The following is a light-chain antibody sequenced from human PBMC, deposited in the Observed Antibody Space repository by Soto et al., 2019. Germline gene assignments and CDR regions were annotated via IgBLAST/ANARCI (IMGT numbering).Light chain of an antibody. CDR3: SSYGGFNNVL. CDR2: EVS. Sequence: QSALTQPPSASGSPGQSVTISCTGTSSDVGGYNYVSWYQQHPGKAPKLMIYEVSKRPSGVPDRFSGSKSDNTASLTVSGLQTEDEADYYCSSYGGFNNVLFGGGTKVTVL. V-gene: IGLV2-8*01. CDR1: SSDVGGYNY. J-gene: IGLJ2*01.